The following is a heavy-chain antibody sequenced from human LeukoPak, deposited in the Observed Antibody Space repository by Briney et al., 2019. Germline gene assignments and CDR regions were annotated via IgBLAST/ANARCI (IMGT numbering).Heavy chain of an antibody. J-gene: IGHJ4*02. CDR1: GGSFSGYY. CDR2: INHSGST. CDR3: ARTALGSIAALFDY. Sequence: PSEPLSLTCAVYGGSFSGYYWSWIRQPPGKGLEWIGEINHSGSTNYNPSLKSRVTISVDTSKNQFSLKLSSVTAADTAVYYCARTALGSIAALFDYWGQGTLVTVSS. D-gene: IGHD6-6*01. V-gene: IGHV4-34*01.